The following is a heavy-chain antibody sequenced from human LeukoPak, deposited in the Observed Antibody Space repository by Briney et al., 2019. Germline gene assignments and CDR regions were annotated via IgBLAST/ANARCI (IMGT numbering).Heavy chain of an antibody. J-gene: IGHJ5*02. Sequence: ASVKVSCKASGYTFTGYYMHWVRQAPGQGLEWMGIINPSGGSTSYAQKFQGRVTMTRDTSTSTVYMELSSLRSEDTAVYYCARNYYDFWSGYLYRCWFDPWGQGTLVTVSS. D-gene: IGHD3-3*01. CDR2: INPSGGST. CDR3: ARNYYDFWSGYLYRCWFDP. V-gene: IGHV1-46*01. CDR1: GYTFTGYY.